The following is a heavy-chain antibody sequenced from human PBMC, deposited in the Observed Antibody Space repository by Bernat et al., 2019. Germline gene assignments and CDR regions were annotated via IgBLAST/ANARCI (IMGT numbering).Heavy chain of an antibody. CDR2: ISYDGSNK. Sequence: QVQLVESGGGVVQPGRSLRLSCAASGFTFSSYGMHWVRQAPGKGLEWVAVISYDGSNKYYADSVKGRFTISRDNSKNTLYLQMNSLRAEDTAVYYCAKEQAGYSSMRLDHRYGMDVWGQGTTVTVSS. V-gene: IGHV3-30*18. J-gene: IGHJ6*02. D-gene: IGHD6-19*01. CDR1: GFTFSSYG. CDR3: AKEQAGYSSMRLDHRYGMDV.